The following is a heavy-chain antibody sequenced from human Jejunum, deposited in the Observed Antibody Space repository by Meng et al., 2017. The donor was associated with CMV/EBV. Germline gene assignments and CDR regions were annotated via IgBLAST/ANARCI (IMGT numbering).Heavy chain of an antibody. V-gene: IGHV3-30*18. Sequence: ASGSASSIYAMHWIRQAPGRGLGWVAVISHAGSHEDYSDSVKGRFTTFRDNSKNTLYLQMNSLTVEDTAVYYCTKKRPGGLAEPPYSWGQGTLVTVSS. CDR2: ISHAGSHE. CDR3: TKKRPGGLAEPPYS. D-gene: IGHD6-13*01. J-gene: IGHJ4*02. CDR1: GSASSIYA.